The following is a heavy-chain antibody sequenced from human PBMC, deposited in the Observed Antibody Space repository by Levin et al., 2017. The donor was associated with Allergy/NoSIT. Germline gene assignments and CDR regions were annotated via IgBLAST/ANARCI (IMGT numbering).Heavy chain of an antibody. CDR2: IYHSGST. D-gene: IGHD2-15*01. CDR3: AGDPVSSLGSGY. J-gene: IGHJ4*02. Sequence: PSETLSLTCAVSGGSISSSNWWSWVRQPPGKGLEWIGEIYHSGSTNYNPSLKSRVTMSVDKSKNQFSLNLSSVTAADTAVYFCAGDPVSSLGSGYWGQGTLVTVSS. CDR1: GGSISSSNW. V-gene: IGHV4-4*02.